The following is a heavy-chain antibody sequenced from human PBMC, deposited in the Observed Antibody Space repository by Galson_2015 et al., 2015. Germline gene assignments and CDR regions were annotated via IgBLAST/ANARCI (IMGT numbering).Heavy chain of an antibody. J-gene: IGHJ4*02. CDR3: ARVVLGSNWSIDY. Sequence: SVKVSCKASGCTFSSYAISWVRQAPGQGLEWMGGINAIFGTANHAQKFQGRVTISADESTSTAYMELSSLRSEDTAVYYCARVVLGSNWSIDYWGQGTLVTVSS. CDR1: GCTFSSYA. D-gene: IGHD4-11*01. V-gene: IGHV1-69*13. CDR2: INAIFGTA.